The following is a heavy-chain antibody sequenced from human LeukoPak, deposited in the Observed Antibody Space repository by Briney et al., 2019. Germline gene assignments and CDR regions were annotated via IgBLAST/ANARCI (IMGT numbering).Heavy chain of an antibody. D-gene: IGHD3-22*01. CDR2: ISYSANT. CDR3: ARQGSSGYSPADL. V-gene: IGHV4-39*01. J-gene: IGHJ2*01. Sequence: SETLSLTCTVSGDAITAQNYYWGWFRQPPGKGLEWIGSISYSANTYYNPSLKSRVTLSVDTSKNQFSLKLSSVTAADTAVYYCARQGSSGYSPADLWGRGTLVTVSS. CDR1: GDAITAQNYY.